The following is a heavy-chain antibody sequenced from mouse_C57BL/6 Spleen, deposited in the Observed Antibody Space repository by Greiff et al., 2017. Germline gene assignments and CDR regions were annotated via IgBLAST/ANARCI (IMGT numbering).Heavy chain of an antibody. V-gene: IGHV1-55*01. Sequence: VQLQQSGAELVKPGASVKMSCKASGYTFTSYWITWVKQRPGQGLEWIGDIYPGSGSTNYNEKFKSKATLTVDTSSSTAYLQLRSLTSEDSAVYYYARSERKITTVGSYFDGWGKGTTLTVSS. D-gene: IGHD1-1*01. J-gene: IGHJ2*01. CDR2: IYPGSGST. CDR3: ARSERKITTVGSYFDG. CDR1: GYTFTSYW.